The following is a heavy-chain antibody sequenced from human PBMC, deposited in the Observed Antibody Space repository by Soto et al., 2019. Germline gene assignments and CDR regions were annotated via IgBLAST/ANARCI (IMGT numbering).Heavy chain of an antibody. J-gene: IGHJ6*03. D-gene: IGHD2-2*01. CDR1: GFTFGDYA. V-gene: IGHV3-49*03. CDR3: TSLPDCSSTSCPTGYYMDV. CDR2: IGSKAYGGTT. Sequence: PGGSLRLSCTASGFTFGDYAMSWFRQAPGKGLEWVGFIGSKAYGGTTEYAASVKGRFTISRDDSKSIAYLQMNSLKTEDTAVYYCTSLPDCSSTSCPTGYYMDVWGKGTTVTVSS.